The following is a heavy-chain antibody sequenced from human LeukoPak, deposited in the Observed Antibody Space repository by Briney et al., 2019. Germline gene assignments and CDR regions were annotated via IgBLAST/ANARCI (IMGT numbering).Heavy chain of an antibody. Sequence: ASVKVSCKASGYTFTSYGISWVRQAPGQGLEWMGWISAYNGKPNDAQKLQGRVTMTTDPSTSTAYMELRSLRSDDTAVYYCARDYYGSGSYHIDYWGQGTLVTVS. D-gene: IGHD3-10*01. CDR2: ISAYNGKP. CDR3: ARDYYGSGSYHIDY. V-gene: IGHV1-18*01. J-gene: IGHJ4*02. CDR1: GYTFTSYG.